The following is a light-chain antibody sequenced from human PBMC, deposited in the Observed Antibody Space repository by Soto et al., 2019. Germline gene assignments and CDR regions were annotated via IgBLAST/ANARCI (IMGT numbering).Light chain of an antibody. J-gene: IGLJ1*01. CDR2: EVF. V-gene: IGLV2-14*01. CDR1: SSDVGGYNY. Sequence: QSALIQPASVSGSRGQSITISCTGASSDVGGYNYVSWYQQNPGKAPKLMIYEVFNRPSGVSGRFSGSKSGNTASLTISGLQAEDEGDYYCLSYTGSSARIFGTGTKVTVL. CDR3: LSYTGSSARI.